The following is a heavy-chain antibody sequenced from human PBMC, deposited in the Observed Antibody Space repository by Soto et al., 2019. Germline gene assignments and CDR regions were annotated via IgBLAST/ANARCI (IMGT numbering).Heavy chain of an antibody. CDR3: ARGPTVTLHPYYFDY. D-gene: IGHD4-17*01. CDR2: INHSGST. V-gene: IGHV4-34*01. Sequence: SETLSLTCAVYGGSFSGYYWSWIRQPPGKGLEWIGEINHSGSTNYNPSLKSRVTISVDTSKNQFSLKLSSVTAADTAVYYCARGPTVTLHPYYFDYWGQGTLVTVSS. J-gene: IGHJ4*02. CDR1: GGSFSGYY.